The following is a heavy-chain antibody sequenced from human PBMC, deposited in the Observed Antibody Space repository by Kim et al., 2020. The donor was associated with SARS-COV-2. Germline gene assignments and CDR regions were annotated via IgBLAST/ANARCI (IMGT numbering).Heavy chain of an antibody. CDR2: ISYDGSNK. Sequence: GGSLRLSCAASGFTFSSYAMHWVRQAPGKGLEWVAVISYDGSNKYYADSVKGRFTISRDNSKNTLYLQMNSLRAEDTAVYYCARATKGLAPISLAYWGQGTLVTVSS. V-gene: IGHV3-30*04. CDR1: GFTFSSYA. CDR3: ARATKGLAPISLAY. D-gene: IGHD6-19*01. J-gene: IGHJ4*02.